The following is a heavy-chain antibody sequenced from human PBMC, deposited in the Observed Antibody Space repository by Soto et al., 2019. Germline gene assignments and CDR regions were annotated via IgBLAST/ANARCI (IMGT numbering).Heavy chain of an antibody. CDR3: ARDYYKYYDSSGYYRSPAY. CDR1: GFTFSNYW. J-gene: IGHJ4*02. D-gene: IGHD3-22*01. V-gene: IGHV3-30-3*01. Sequence: GGSLRLSCAASGFTFSNYWMHWVRQVPGKGLEWVALISYDGSDKDYADSVKGRFTISRDNSRNTLFLQMNSLRAEDTAVYYCARDYYKYYDSSGYYRSPAYWGQGTLVTVSS. CDR2: ISYDGSDK.